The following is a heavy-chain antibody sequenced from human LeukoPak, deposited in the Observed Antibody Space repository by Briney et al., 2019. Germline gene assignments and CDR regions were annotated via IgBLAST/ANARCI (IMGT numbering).Heavy chain of an antibody. Sequence: ALRLSCAASGFTFSSYAMHWVRQAPGKGLEWVAVISYDGSNKYYADSVKGRFTISRDNSKNTLYLQMNSLRAEDTAVYYCARVHHRRGYCSSTSFSILLDYYYGMDVWGQGTTVTVSS. CDR3: ARVHHRRGYCSSTSFSILLDYYYGMDV. CDR2: ISYDGSNK. J-gene: IGHJ6*02. D-gene: IGHD2-2*01. CDR1: GFTFSSYA. V-gene: IGHV3-30-3*01.